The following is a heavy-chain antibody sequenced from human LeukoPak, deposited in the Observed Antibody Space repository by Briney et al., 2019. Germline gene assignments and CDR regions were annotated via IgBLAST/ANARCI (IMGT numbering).Heavy chain of an antibody. J-gene: IGHJ4*02. Sequence: ASVKVSCKVCGYSLNELPMHWVRQAPGKGLEWVGGFDPEEREEIYAQKFQCRVTMTEHTSTHTAYMELTGLRSDDTAVYYCATIELRNLDWLVFDYWGQGTLLSVSS. CDR2: FDPEEREE. V-gene: IGHV1-24*01. CDR3: ATIELRNLDWLVFDY. CDR1: GYSLNELP. D-gene: IGHD3-9*01.